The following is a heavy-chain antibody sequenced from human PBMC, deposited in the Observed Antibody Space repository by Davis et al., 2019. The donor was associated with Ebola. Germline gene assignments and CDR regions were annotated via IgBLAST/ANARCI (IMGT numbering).Heavy chain of an antibody. D-gene: IGHD5-18*01. J-gene: IGHJ4*02. Sequence: GGSLRLSCAASGFTFSIHWMSWVRQAPGKGLEWVANINQDGSEKYYVDSVKGRFTISRDNAKNSLFLHMHSLRAEDTALYYCTRVTSYGSYWGQGTLVTVSS. CDR3: TRVTSYGSY. CDR2: INQDGSEK. V-gene: IGHV3-7*01. CDR1: GFTFSIHW.